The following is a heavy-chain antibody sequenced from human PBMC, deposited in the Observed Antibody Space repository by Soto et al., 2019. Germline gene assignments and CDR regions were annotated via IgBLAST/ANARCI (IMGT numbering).Heavy chain of an antibody. Sequence: ETLSLTCAVYGGSFSGYYWSWIRQPPGKGLEWIGEINHSGSTNYNPPLKSRVTISVDTSKNQFSLKLSSVTAADTAVYYCARAEYDYYDSKLDVWGQGTTVTVSS. D-gene: IGHD3-22*01. V-gene: IGHV4-34*01. CDR2: INHSGST. CDR1: GGSFSGYY. CDR3: ARAEYDYYDSKLDV. J-gene: IGHJ6*02.